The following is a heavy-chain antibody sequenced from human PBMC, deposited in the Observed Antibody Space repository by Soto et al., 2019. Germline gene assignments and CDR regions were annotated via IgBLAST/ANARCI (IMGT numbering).Heavy chain of an antibody. CDR3: ARRGYTYGFDY. V-gene: IGHV1-2*02. CDR2: ITPNSGNT. J-gene: IGHJ4*02. Sequence: ASVKVSCKASGYSFTAQFIHWVRQAPGQGLEWMGWITPNSGNTHLAQKFQGRVSLTRDTSVSTAYMELSSLTSDDTAVYYCARRGYTYGFDYSGQGTLVTLSS. CDR1: GYSFTAQF. D-gene: IGHD5-18*01.